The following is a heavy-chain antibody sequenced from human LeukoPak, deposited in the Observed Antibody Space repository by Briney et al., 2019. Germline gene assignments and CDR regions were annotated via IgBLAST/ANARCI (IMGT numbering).Heavy chain of an antibody. J-gene: IGHJ3*02. Sequence: GGSLRLTCAASGFTVSSNYMSWVRQGPGKGLEWVSSFNSGGVTYYADSVKGRFTISRDNSKNTMYLQMNSLRVDDTAVYYYARRYYYDSSGNPAGDAFDIWGQGTMVTVSS. CDR1: GFTVSSNY. CDR2: FNSGGVT. CDR3: ARRYYYDSSGNPAGDAFDI. V-gene: IGHV3-66*01. D-gene: IGHD3-22*01.